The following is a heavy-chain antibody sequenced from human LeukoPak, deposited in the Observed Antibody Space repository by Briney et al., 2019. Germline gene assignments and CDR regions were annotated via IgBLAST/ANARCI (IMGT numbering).Heavy chain of an antibody. Sequence: GGSLRLSCAASGFTFSSYEMNWVRQAPGKGMEGVSYISSSGSTIYYADSVKGRFTISKDTSKNSLYLQMNSLTAEDTAVYYCVREVANISGWYSHFDSWGQGTLVSVPS. V-gene: IGHV3-48*03. CDR1: GFTFSSYE. CDR3: VREVANISGWYSHFDS. CDR2: ISSSGSTI. J-gene: IGHJ4*02. D-gene: IGHD6-19*01.